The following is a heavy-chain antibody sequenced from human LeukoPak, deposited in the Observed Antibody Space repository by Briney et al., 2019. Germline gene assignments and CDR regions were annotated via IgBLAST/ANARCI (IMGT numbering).Heavy chain of an antibody. D-gene: IGHD1-26*01. CDR2: INPNSGGT. V-gene: IGHV1-2*02. CDR3: ARVGDSGSYDRSFDY. J-gene: IGHJ4*02. Sequence: ASVKVSCKASGYTFTDYYMHWVRQAPGQGLEWMGWINPNSGGTNYAQKFQGRVTMTRDTSISTAYMDLSRLRSDDTAVYYCARVGDSGSYDRSFDYWGQGALVTVSS. CDR1: GYTFTDYY.